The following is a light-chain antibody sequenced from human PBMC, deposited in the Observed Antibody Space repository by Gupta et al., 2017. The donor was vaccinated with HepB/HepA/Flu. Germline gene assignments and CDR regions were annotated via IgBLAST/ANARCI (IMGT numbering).Light chain of an antibody. Sequence: EIVLTQYPGSLSLSPGERATLSCRASQHVSSSYLAWFQQKPGLPPRLLIYGTFTRATGIPDRFSGSGFGTDFTLPISRLEPEDFAVYYCQQYSSSLWAFGHGTKVEVK. CDR1: QHVSSSY. J-gene: IGKJ1*01. V-gene: IGKV3-20*01. CDR3: QQYSSSLWA. CDR2: GTF.